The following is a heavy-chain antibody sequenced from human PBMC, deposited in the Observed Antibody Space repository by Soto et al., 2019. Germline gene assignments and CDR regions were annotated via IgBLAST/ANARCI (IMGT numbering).Heavy chain of an antibody. J-gene: IGHJ6*02. V-gene: IGHV4-34*01. CDR2: IDQSGST. Sequence: QVQLQQWGAGLLKPSETLSLTCAVSGGSFSAYYWTWIRQPPGRGLEWIGEIDQSGSTNYNPSLEGRVTMSIDTAKNRFSLNVTSVTAADTAVYYCVRGLRYSGMDVWGQGTTVTVS. D-gene: IGHD2-15*01. CDR1: GGSFSAYY. CDR3: VRGLRYSGMDV.